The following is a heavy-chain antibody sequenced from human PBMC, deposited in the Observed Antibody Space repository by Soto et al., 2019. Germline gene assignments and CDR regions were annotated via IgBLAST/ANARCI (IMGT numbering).Heavy chain of an antibody. J-gene: IGHJ4*02. CDR3: ARAPTSRFDY. Sequence: PGGSLRLSCAASGFTFSTFAMHWVRQAPGKGLEWVAVMSSDWYTQHYADSVKGRFTISRDNSKNTLFLQMRSLRPEDTAVYYCARAPTSRFDYWGQGTLVTVSS. CDR2: MSSDWYTQ. V-gene: IGHV3-30*03. CDR1: GFTFSTFA.